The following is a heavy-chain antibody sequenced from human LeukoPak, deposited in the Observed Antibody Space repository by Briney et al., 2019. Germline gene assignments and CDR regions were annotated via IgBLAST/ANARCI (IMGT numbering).Heavy chain of an antibody. CDR1: GFTFSSYS. CDR2: ISSSSSYI. J-gene: IGHJ4*02. D-gene: IGHD3-3*01. V-gene: IGHV3-21*01. Sequence: GGSLRLSCAASGFTFSSYSMNWVRQAPGKGLEWVSSISSSSSYIYYADSVKGRLTISRDNAKNSLYLQMNSLRAEDTAVYYCARAPRADFWSGYYFDYWGQGTLVTVSS. CDR3: ARAPRADFWSGYYFDY.